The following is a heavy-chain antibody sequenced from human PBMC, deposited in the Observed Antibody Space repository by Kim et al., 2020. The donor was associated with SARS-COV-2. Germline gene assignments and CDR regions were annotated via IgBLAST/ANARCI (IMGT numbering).Heavy chain of an antibody. Sequence: ASVKVSCKTSGYTFTGYYMHWVRQAPGQGLEWMGRINPNGGGTNYAQEFRGRVTMTRDTSITTSYMELSSLTSDDTAVYYCARETVGTTYTCGFDYWGQGTLVTVSS. D-gene: IGHD1-7*01. CDR3: ARETVGTTYTCGFDY. CDR2: INPNGGGT. CDR1: GYTFTGYY. J-gene: IGHJ4*02. V-gene: IGHV1-2*06.